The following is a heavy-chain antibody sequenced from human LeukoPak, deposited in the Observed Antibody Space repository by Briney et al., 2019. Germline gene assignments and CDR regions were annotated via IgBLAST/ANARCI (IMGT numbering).Heavy chain of an antibody. J-gene: IGHJ4*02. CDR3: ATVAHAGGSGPSDF. D-gene: IGHD2-15*01. V-gene: IGHV1-46*01. CDR2: INPSGGRT. CDR1: GYTFTSNY. Sequence: ASVKVSCKASGYTFTSNYIHWVRQAPGQGLEWMGVINPSGGRTSYAQKFQGRVTMTRDMSTSTVYMELSSLRSEDTAVYYCATVAHAGGSGPSDFWGQGTLVTVSS.